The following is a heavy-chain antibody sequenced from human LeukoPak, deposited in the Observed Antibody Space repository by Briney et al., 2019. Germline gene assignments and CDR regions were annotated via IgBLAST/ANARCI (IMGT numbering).Heavy chain of an antibody. J-gene: IGHJ5*02. CDR3: ARGGYYDFWKFDP. CDR1: GYTFTVYY. V-gene: IGHV1-2*04. Sequence: ASVKVSCKASGYTFTVYYMHWVRQAPGQGLEWMGWINPNSGGTNYAQKFQGWVTMTRDTSISTAYMELSRLRSDDTAVYYCARGGYYDFWKFDPWGQGTLVTVSS. CDR2: INPNSGGT. D-gene: IGHD3-3*01.